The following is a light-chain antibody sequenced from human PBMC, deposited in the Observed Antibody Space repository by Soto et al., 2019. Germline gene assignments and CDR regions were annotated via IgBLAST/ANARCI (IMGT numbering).Light chain of an antibody. CDR1: SSDVGSYNL. J-gene: IGLJ1*01. Sequence: QSALTQPASVSGSPGQSITISCTGTSSDVGSYNLVSWYQQHPGKAPKLMIYEVSKRPSGVSNRFSGSKSGNTASLTSSGLQAEDEADYYCCSYAGSSTFYGFGTGTKLTVL. CDR3: CSYAGSSTFYG. V-gene: IGLV2-23*02. CDR2: EVS.